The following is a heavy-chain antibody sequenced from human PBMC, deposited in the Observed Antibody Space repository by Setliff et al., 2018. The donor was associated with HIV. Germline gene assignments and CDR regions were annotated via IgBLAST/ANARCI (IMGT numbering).Heavy chain of an antibody. CDR3: ARADSSSWFFATFDI. CDR2: IYHSGST. V-gene: IGHV4-30-4*08. CDR1: GGFISGSSYY. D-gene: IGHD6-13*01. Sequence: SETLSLTCNVSGGFISGSSYYWGWIRQPPGKGLEWIGYIYHSGSTHYNPSLNSRVAFSVDTSKNQFSLKLYSVTVADTAFYYCARADSSSWFFATFDIWGQGTMVTVSS. J-gene: IGHJ3*02.